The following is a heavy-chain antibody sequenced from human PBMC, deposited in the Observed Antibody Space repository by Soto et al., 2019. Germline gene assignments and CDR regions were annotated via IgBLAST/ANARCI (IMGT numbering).Heavy chain of an antibody. Sequence: QVPLVESGGGLVKPGGSLRLSCAASGFTFSDYYMSWIRQAPGKGLEWVSYISSSGSTIYYADSVKGRFTISRDNAKNSLYLQMNSLRAEDTAVYYCARDRRHITGTTRNLDAFDIWGQGTMVTVSS. D-gene: IGHD1-20*01. V-gene: IGHV3-11*01. CDR1: GFTFSDYY. CDR2: ISSSGSTI. J-gene: IGHJ3*02. CDR3: ARDRRHITGTTRNLDAFDI.